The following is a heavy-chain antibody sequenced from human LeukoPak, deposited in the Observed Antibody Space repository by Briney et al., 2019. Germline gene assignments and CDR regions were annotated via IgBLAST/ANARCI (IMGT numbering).Heavy chain of an antibody. CDR2: ISYSGST. D-gene: IGHD5-24*01. Sequence: SETLSLTCTVSGGSLNPLYWGWIRQPPGKGLEWIGYISYSGSTNYHPSLKSPTNISVEAPKNQFSLELAAVPAADTSVYYCARLQSVTHDYNYYIGGFYYMDVWRKGPTVSVPS. CDR1: GGSLNPLY. J-gene: IGHJ6*03. CDR3: ARLQSVTHDYNYYIGGFYYMDV. V-gene: IGHV4-59*08.